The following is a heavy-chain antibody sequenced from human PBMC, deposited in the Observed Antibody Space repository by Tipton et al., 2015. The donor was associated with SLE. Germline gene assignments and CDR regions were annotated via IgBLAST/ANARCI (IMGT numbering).Heavy chain of an antibody. CDR2: ISYDGSNK. V-gene: IGHV3-30*04. J-gene: IGHJ3*02. CDR1: GFTFSSYA. D-gene: IGHD6-19*01. Sequence: SLRLSCAASGFTFSSYAMQWVRQAPGKGLEWVAVISYDGSNKYYADSVKGRFTISRDNSKNTLYLQRNSLRAEDTAVYYCARDGLDAFDIWGQGTMVTVSS. CDR3: ARDGLDAFDI.